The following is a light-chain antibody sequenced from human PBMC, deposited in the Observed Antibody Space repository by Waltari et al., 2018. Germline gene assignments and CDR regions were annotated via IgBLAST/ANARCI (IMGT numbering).Light chain of an antibody. V-gene: IGLV1-47*01. CDR1: SSNIGSNY. CDR3: ASWDDNLSGAV. J-gene: IGLJ2*01. CDR2: RNE. Sequence: QSVLTQPPSTSGTPGQRVTIYCSGSSSNIGSNYVYWYQQFPGTAPNLLIYRNEQRPSGVPARSSGSKFGTSPSLAISGLRSDDEADYFCASWDDNLSGAVFGGGTRLTVL.